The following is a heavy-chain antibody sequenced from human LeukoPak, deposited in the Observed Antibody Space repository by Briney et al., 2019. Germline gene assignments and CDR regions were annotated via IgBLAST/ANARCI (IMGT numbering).Heavy chain of an antibody. Sequence: PGGSLRLSCAGSGFNFRSFALHWVRQAPGKGLEYVSGMSGDGSSTFHANSVKGRFTISRDNSKNTLYLQMGSLKTEDMALYYCARGNTALGGALDIWGPGTVVSVS. CDR3: ARGNTALGGALDI. V-gene: IGHV3-64*01. D-gene: IGHD2-21*02. CDR2: MSGDGSST. J-gene: IGHJ3*02. CDR1: GFNFRSFA.